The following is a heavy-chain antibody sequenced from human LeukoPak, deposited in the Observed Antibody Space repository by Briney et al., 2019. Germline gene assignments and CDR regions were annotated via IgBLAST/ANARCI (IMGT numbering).Heavy chain of an antibody. D-gene: IGHD2-21*02. V-gene: IGHV4-61*02. Sequence: SETLSLTCTVSGGSISSGSYYWSWIRQPAGKGLEWIGRIYTSGSTNYNPSLKSRVTISVDTSKNQFSLKLSSVTAADTAVYYCARAYCVGDCTVLHIYFDNWGQGTLVTVSS. CDR1: GGSISSGSYY. CDR3: ARAYCVGDCTVLHIYFDN. J-gene: IGHJ4*02. CDR2: IYTSGST.